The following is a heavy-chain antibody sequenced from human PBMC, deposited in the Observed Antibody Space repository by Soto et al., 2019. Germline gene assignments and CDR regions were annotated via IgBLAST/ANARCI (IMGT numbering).Heavy chain of an antibody. Sequence: AGGSMRLSCAASGFTFSSYAVSWVRQAPGKGPEWISSISGRGSTIYYADSVKGRFTISRDNSKNTLYLQMSSLRAGDTAVYYCAKVFYYYDSSGYYYFDYWGQGTLVTVSS. CDR3: AKVFYYYDSSGYYYFDY. V-gene: IGHV3-23*01. CDR2: ISGRGSTI. J-gene: IGHJ4*02. CDR1: GFTFSSYA. D-gene: IGHD3-22*01.